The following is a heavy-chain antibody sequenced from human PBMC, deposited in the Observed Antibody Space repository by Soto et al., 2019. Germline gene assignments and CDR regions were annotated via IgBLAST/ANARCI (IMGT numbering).Heavy chain of an antibody. D-gene: IGHD3-10*01. V-gene: IGHV1-18*01. CDR2: ISAYNGNT. CDR3: ARDQGWFGEFSDALDI. CDR1: GYTFTSYG. Sequence: ASVKVSCKASGYTFTSYGISWVRQAPGQGLEWMGWISAYNGNTNYTQKLRGRVTMTTDTSTSTAYMELRSLRSDDTAVYYCARDQGWFGEFSDALDIWGQGTMVTVSS. J-gene: IGHJ3*02.